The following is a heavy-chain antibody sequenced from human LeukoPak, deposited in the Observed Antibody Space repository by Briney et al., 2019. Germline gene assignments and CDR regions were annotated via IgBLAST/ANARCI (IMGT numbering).Heavy chain of an antibody. CDR2: IWYDGSNE. Sequence: PGGSLRLSCAASGFAFSTFSMHWVRQAPGKGLEWVALIWYDGSNEYYADSVKGRFTISKDNSKNTLYLQMNSLSPEDTAVYYCARSTPTTHGYFEYWGQGTPVTVSS. J-gene: IGHJ4*02. CDR3: ARSTPTTHGYFEY. V-gene: IGHV3-33*08. CDR1: GFAFSTFS. D-gene: IGHD1-26*01.